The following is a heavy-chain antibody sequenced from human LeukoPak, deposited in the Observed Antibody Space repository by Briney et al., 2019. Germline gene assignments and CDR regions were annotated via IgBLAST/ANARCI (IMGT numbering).Heavy chain of an antibody. CDR3: ARDLSLEGSGSYATFDY. Sequence: GGSLRLSCAASGFTYSDYHMRWIRQAPGKGLEWVSSISSSGYTNYADSVKGRFTISRDNAKNSLYLQMNSLRAEDTAVYYCARDLSLEGSGSYATFDYWGQGTLVTVSS. J-gene: IGHJ4*02. CDR2: ISSSGYT. CDR1: GFTYSDYH. V-gene: IGHV3-11*06. D-gene: IGHD3-10*01.